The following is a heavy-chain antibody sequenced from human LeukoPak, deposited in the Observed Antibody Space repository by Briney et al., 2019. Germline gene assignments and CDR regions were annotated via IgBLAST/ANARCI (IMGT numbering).Heavy chain of an antibody. Sequence: GGSLRLSCAASGXTFSXYWMHWVXXAPGXGLMWVSRISPDGSTTLYAXSVKGRFTISRDNAKNTLYLQMNSLGAEDTAVYYCAXENPTTLTSYFDHWGQGTLVTVSS. CDR3: AXENPTTLTSYFDH. J-gene: IGHJ4*02. CDR1: GXTFSXYW. D-gene: IGHD4-17*01. V-gene: IGHV3-74*03. CDR2: ISPDGSTT.